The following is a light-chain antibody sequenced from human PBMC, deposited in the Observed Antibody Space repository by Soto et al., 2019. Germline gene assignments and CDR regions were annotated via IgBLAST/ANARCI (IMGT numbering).Light chain of an antibody. V-gene: IGKV3-11*01. CDR3: QQRSNWPYT. CDR1: QSVSSY. Sequence: EIVLTQSPATLSLSPGERATLSCRASQSVSSYLAWCQQTPGQAPRLLIYDASNRATGIPARFSGSGSGTDFPLTISSLEPEDFAVYYCQQRSNWPYTFGQGTKLEIK. CDR2: DAS. J-gene: IGKJ2*01.